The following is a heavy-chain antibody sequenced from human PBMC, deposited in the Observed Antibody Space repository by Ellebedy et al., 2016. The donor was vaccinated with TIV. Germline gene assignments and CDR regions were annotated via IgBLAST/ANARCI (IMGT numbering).Heavy chain of an antibody. CDR1: GYTFTGYY. V-gene: IGHV1-2*02. CDR2: INPNSGGT. J-gene: IGHJ5*02. D-gene: IGHD3-22*01. CDR3: ARNRPPHHYYDSSGYYQRIWFDP. Sequence: AASVKVSCKASGYTFTGYYMHWVRQAPGQGLEWMGWINPNSGGTNYAQKFQGRVTMTRDTSISTAYMELSRLRSDDTAVYYCARNRPPHHYYDSSGYYQRIWFDPWGQGTLVTVSS.